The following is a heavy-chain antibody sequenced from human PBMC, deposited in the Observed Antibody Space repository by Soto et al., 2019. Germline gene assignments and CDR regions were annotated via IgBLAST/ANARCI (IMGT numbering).Heavy chain of an antibody. D-gene: IGHD5-12*01. V-gene: IGHV4-34*01. CDR2: INHSRST. J-gene: IGHJ6*02. CDR3: ARERRIVATITDYYYGMDV. Sequence: PSETLSLTCAVYGGSFSGYYWSWIRQPPGKGLEWIGEINHSRSTNYNPSLKSRVTISVDTSKNQVSLKVSSVTAADTAVYYCARERRIVATITDYYYGMDVWGQRTTVTVYS. CDR1: GGSFSGYY.